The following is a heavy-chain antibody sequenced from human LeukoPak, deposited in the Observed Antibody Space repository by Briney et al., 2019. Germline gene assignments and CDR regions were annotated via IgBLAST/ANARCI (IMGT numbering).Heavy chain of an antibody. CDR3: ARVAYYDSSGYYASYARGQAYFDY. V-gene: IGHV3-30*04. CDR2: ISYDGSNK. Sequence: GGSLRLSCAASGFTFSSYAMHWVRQAPGKGLEWVAVISYDGSNKYYADSVKGRFTISRDNSKNTLYLQMNSLRAEDTAVYYCARVAYYDSSGYYASYARGQAYFDYWGQGTLVTVSS. CDR1: GFTFSSYA. D-gene: IGHD3-22*01. J-gene: IGHJ4*02.